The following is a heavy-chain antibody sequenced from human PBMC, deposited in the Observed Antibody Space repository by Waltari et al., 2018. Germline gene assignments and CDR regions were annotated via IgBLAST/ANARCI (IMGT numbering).Heavy chain of an antibody. V-gene: IGHV3-7*01. CDR1: GLTFSRLW. CDR2: INQDGSEK. CDR3: ASGGHVDY. Sequence: EVQLVESGGTLVQPGGSLRLACAASGLTFSRLWMTWVRQAPGKGLEWVANINQDGSEKHYVDSVKGRFTISRDNAKNSLSLQMNSLRAEDTAVYYCASGGHVDYCGQGTLVTVSS. J-gene: IGHJ4*02.